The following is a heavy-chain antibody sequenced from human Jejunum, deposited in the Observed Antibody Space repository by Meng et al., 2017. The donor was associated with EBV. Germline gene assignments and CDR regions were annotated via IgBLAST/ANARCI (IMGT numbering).Heavy chain of an antibody. CDR3: AGNGYYALEY. CDR1: GGSISDNDW. D-gene: IGHD3-22*01. Sequence: QLQVCASGPRLEKPSGTLSPTCVVSGGSISDNDWWSLVRQPPGKGLELLGEIYHGGGTNYNPSLESRVTISVDKSKNQFSLKLNSVTVADTAVYYCAGNGYYALEYWGPGILVTVSS. J-gene: IGHJ4*02. V-gene: IGHV4-4*02. CDR2: IYHGGGT.